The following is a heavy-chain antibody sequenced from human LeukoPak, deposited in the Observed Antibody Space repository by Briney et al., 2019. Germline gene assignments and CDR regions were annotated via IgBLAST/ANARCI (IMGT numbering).Heavy chain of an antibody. Sequence: PGGSLRLSCAASGFTFSTYSMNWVRQAPGKGLEWVSSITSSSSYIFYADSVRGRYTISRDNAKKSVYLQMNSLRAEDTAVYHCAREIEAGGSDYCYYMDVWGKGTTVTVSS. D-gene: IGHD6-13*01. V-gene: IGHV3-21*01. CDR2: ITSSSSYI. CDR1: GFTFSTYS. J-gene: IGHJ6*03. CDR3: AREIEAGGSDYCYYMDV.